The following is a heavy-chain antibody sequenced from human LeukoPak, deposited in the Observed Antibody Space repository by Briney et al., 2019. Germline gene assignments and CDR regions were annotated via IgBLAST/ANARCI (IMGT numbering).Heavy chain of an antibody. J-gene: IGHJ4*02. CDR3: AKGDDSSGYYPGGADY. CDR1: GFTFSSYA. D-gene: IGHD3-22*01. V-gene: IGHV3-23*01. Sequence: GGSLRLSCAASGFTFSSYAMSGVRQAPGKGLEGVSAISGSGGSTYYADSVKGRFTISRDNSKNTLYLQMNSLRAEDTAVYYCAKGDDSSGYYPGGADYWGQGTLVTVSS. CDR2: ISGSGGST.